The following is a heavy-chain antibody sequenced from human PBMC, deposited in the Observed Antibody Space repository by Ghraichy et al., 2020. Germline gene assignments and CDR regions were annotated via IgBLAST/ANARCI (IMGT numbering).Heavy chain of an antibody. CDR3: ARGGRGFDY. J-gene: IGHJ4*02. Sequence: SETLSLTCTVSGDSISSSIHSWDWIRQPPGKGLEWIGNMYYSGTAYYNLSLKSRVTIFLDTSKNQFSLNLSSVTATDTAVYYCARGGRGFDYWGQGTRVTVSS. CDR2: MYYSGTA. CDR1: GDSISSSIHS. D-gene: IGHD3-16*01. V-gene: IGHV4-39*01.